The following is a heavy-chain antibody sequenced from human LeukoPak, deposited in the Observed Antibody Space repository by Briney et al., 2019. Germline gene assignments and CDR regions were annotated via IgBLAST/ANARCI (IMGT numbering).Heavy chain of an antibody. J-gene: IGHJ5*02. V-gene: IGHV3-21*01. CDR3: AKDGFGELLPFDP. CDR2: ISSSSSYI. Sequence: GGSLRLSCAASGFTFSSYSMNWVRLAPGKGLEWVSSISSSSSYIYYADSVKGRFTISRDNAKNSLYLQMNSLRAEDTAVYYCAKDGFGELLPFDPWGQGTLVTVSS. D-gene: IGHD3-10*01. CDR1: GFTFSSYS.